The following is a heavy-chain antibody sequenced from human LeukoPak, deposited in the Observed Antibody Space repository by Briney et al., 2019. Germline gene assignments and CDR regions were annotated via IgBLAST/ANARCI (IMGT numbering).Heavy chain of an antibody. V-gene: IGHV3-53*01. CDR2: MYSGGST. J-gene: IGHJ4*02. D-gene: IGHD3/OR15-3a*01. Sequence: GGSLRLSCAASGFTVSSNHKSWVRQAPGKGLEWVSVMYSGGSTYYADSVKGRFTISRDISKNTVYLQMTNLRAEDTAVYYCARIDDFARDYFDYWGQGTLVTVSS. CDR1: GFTVSSNH. CDR3: ARIDDFARDYFDY.